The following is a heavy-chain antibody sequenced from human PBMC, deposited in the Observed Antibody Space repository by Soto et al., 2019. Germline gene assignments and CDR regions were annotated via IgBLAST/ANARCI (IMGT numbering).Heavy chain of an antibody. D-gene: IGHD1-1*01. CDR1: GGSFSGYY. V-gene: IGHV4-34*01. Sequence: PSETLSLTCAVYGGSFSGYYWSWIRQPPGKGLEWIGEINHSGSTNYNPSLKSRVTISVDTSKNQFSLKLSSVTAADTAVYYCARGLQRYRPDHWFDPWGQGTLVTVSS. CDR2: INHSGST. J-gene: IGHJ5*02. CDR3: ARGLQRYRPDHWFDP.